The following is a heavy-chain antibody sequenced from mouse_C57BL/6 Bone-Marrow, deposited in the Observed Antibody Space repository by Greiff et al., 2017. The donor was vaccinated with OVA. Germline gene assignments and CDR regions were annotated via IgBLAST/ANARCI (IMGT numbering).Heavy chain of an antibody. Sequence: EVQLQQSGPELVKPGASVKISCKASGYSFTDYNMNWVKQSNGKSLEWIGVINPNYGTTSYNQKFKGKATLTVDQSSSTAYMQLNSLTSEDSAVYYCVIVYYYGSLFFDYWGQGTTLTVSS. V-gene: IGHV1-39*01. CDR3: VIVYYYGSLFFDY. CDR1: GYSFTDYN. D-gene: IGHD1-1*01. J-gene: IGHJ2*01. CDR2: INPNYGTT.